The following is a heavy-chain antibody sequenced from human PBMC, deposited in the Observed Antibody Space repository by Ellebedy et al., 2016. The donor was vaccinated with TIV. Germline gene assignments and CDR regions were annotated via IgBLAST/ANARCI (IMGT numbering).Heavy chain of an antibody. D-gene: IGHD3-3*01. CDR1: GYPFTQFG. CDR3: ARTFGDFDF. J-gene: IGHJ4*02. Sequence: AASVKVSCKTYGYPFTQFGISWVRQAPGQGLEWMGWISTHNGNTKYSQKLQGRVTMTTDTSTSTAFMEVRSLPSYDTAIYYCARTFGDFDFWGQGTLVTVSS. CDR2: ISTHNGNT. V-gene: IGHV1-18*01.